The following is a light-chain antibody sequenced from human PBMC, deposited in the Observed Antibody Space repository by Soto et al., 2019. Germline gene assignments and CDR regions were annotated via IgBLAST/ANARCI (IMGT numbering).Light chain of an antibody. CDR2: DVS. CDR1: QSINNW. CDR3: QQYDSYSPYT. J-gene: IGKJ2*01. V-gene: IGKV1-5*01. Sequence: DIQMTQSPSTLSASVGDRVTITCRASQSINNWLDWYQQKPGKAPDLLIYDVSRLESGVPSRFSGSGSGTEFTLTISSLQPEDSATYYCQQYDSYSPYTFGQGTSLEI.